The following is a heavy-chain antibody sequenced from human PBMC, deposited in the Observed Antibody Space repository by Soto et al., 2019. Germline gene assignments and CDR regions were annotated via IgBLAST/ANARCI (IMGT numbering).Heavy chain of an antibody. V-gene: IGHV3-33*01. J-gene: IGHJ3*02. CDR1: GFSFSTYG. CDR3: ARKRNCGGDCPRDAFDI. CDR2: IWYDGSNT. Sequence: QVQLVESGGGVVQPGRSLRLSCAASGFSFSTYGMHWVRQAPGKGLEWVAVIWYDGSNTYYADSVKGRFTVSRDNSKNTLYLQMNSLRAEDTAAYYCARKRNCGGDCPRDAFDIWGQGTLVTVSS. D-gene: IGHD2-21*02.